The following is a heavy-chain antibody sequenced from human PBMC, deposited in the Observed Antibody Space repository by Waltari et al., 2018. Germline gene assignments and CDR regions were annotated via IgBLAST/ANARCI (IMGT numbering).Heavy chain of an antibody. CDR1: GYAFTSLD. Sequence: QVPLVQSGAEVRRPGASVKVSCKASGYAFTSLDINWVRQATGQGFEWMGWMGPAVGKTGYSQKFQGRVSMTADSSIDTFYMELTSLQSQDTAVYYCARGVAQGVDYWGQGTLVTVSS. CDR2: MGPAVGKT. V-gene: IGHV1-8*02. J-gene: IGHJ4*02. CDR3: ARGVAQGVDY. D-gene: IGHD5-12*01.